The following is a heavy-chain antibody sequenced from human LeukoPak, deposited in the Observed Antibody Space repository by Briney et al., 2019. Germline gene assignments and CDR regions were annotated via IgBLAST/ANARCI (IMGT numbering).Heavy chain of an antibody. D-gene: IGHD6-13*01. CDR1: GGSISSYY. Sequence: SETLSLTCTVSGGSISSYYWSWIRQPPGKGLEWIGYIYYSGSTYYNPSLKSRVTISVDTSKNQFSLKLSSVTAADTAVYYCARDLAAAGFDYWGQGTLVTVSS. CDR3: ARDLAAAGFDY. J-gene: IGHJ4*02. CDR2: IYYSGST. V-gene: IGHV4-59*12.